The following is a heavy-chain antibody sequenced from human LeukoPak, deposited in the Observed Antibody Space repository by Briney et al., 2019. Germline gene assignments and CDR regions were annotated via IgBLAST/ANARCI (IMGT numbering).Heavy chain of an antibody. Sequence: PGGSLRLSCAASGFTFSSYAMHWVRQAPGKGLEWVAVISYDGSNKYYADSVKGRFTISRDNSKNTLYLQMNSLRAEDTAVYYCARGRGRITGTTNYWGQGTLVTVSS. D-gene: IGHD1-7*01. CDR2: ISYDGSNK. CDR3: ARGRGRITGTTNY. CDR1: GFTFSSYA. J-gene: IGHJ4*02. V-gene: IGHV3-30-3*01.